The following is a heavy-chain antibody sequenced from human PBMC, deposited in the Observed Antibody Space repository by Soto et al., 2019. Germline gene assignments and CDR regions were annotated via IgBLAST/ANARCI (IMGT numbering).Heavy chain of an antibody. V-gene: IGHV4-59*08. CDR2: IYYSGST. CDR1: GGSISSYY. CDR3: AAREYSGYDYYYYYMDF. J-gene: IGHJ6*03. D-gene: IGHD5-12*01. Sequence: SETLSLTCTVSGGSISSYYWSWIRQPPGKGLEWIGYIYYSGSTNYNPSLKSRVTISVDTSKNQFSLKLSSVTAADTAVYYCAAREYSGYDYYYYYMDFRGKGTSVTVSS.